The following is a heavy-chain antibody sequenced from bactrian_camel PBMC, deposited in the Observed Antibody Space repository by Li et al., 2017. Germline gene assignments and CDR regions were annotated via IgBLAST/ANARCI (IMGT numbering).Heavy chain of an antibody. J-gene: IGHJ4*01. V-gene: IGHV3S53*01. CDR2: IDSDGST. Sequence: HVQLVESGGGSVDAGGSLRLSCAASGYSCIVNCMGWYRQGIGEEREGVAAIDSDGSTSYADSVKGRFTISKDNAKDTLYLLMNSLKPEDTAMYYCATRHFDWSETTDSYYWGQGTQVTVS. CDR3: ATRHFDWSETTDSYY. CDR1: GYSCIVNC. D-gene: IGHD1*01.